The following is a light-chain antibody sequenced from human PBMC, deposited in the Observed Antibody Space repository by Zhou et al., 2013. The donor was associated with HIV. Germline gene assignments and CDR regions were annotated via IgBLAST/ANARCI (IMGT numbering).Light chain of an antibody. CDR3: LQGTHRPFT. CDR1: QSLVHSDGNTY. CDR2: KVS. J-gene: IGKJ2*01. Sequence: DVVMTQSPLSLPVTLGQPASISCRSSQSLVHSDGNTYLNWFQQRPGQSPRRLIYKVSNRDSGVPDRFSGSGSGTEFTLKISRVEAEDVGLYYCLQGTHRPFTFGQGTKLEI. V-gene: IGKV2-30*02.